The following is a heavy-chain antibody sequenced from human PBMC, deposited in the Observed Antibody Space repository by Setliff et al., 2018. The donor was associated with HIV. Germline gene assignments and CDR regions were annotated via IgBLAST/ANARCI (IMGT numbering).Heavy chain of an antibody. Sequence: GGSLRLSCAASGFTFSSYWMHWVRQAPGQGLVWVSRISSDATRRTYADSLKGRFTISRDNAKSTLFLQMNSLRAEDTAVYYCARDLGLGNSYGRTDYWGQGTLVTVSS. CDR1: GFTFSSYW. CDR3: ARDLGLGNSYGRTDY. D-gene: IGHD5-18*01. J-gene: IGHJ4*02. CDR2: ISSDATRR. V-gene: IGHV3-74*03.